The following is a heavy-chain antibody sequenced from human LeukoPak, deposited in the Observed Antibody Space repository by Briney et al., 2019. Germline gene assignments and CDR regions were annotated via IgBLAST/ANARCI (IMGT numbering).Heavy chain of an antibody. V-gene: IGHV5-51*01. J-gene: IGHJ6*02. D-gene: IGHD5-12*01. CDR2: IYPGDSGT. Sequence: GESLKISCKGSGYSFTSNWIGWARQMPGKGLEWMGIIYPGDSGTRHSPSFQGQVTISADKSISTAYLQWSSLKASDTAMYYCARSRGSGYDYNYGMDVWGQGTTVTVSS. CDR3: ARSRGSGYDYNYGMDV. CDR1: GYSFTSNW.